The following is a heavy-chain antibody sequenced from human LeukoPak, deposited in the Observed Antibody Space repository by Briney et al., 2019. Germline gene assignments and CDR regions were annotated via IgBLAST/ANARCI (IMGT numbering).Heavy chain of an antibody. Sequence: SETLSLTCTVSGGSISSSSYYWGWIRQPPGKGLEWIGSIYYSGSTYYNSSLKSRVTISVVTSKNQFSLKLSSVTAADTAVYYCARAYGSSGGDWFDPWGQGTLVTVSS. CDR3: ARAYGSSGGDWFDP. J-gene: IGHJ5*02. V-gene: IGHV4-39*07. CDR1: GGSISSSSYY. D-gene: IGHD3-22*01. CDR2: IYYSGST.